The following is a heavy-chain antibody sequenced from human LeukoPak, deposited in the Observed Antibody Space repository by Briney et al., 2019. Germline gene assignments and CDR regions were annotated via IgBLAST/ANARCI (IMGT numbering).Heavy chain of an antibody. CDR3: AITPTYYDILTGYYAPGPFDY. V-gene: IGHV4-39*07. CDR1: GGSISSSSYY. Sequence: SETLSLTCTVSGGSISSSSYYWDWIRQPPGKGLEWIGSIYYSGSTYYNPSLKSRVTISVDTSKNQFSLKLSSVTAADTAVYYCAITPTYYDILTGYYAPGPFDYWGQGTLVTVSS. D-gene: IGHD3-9*01. J-gene: IGHJ4*02. CDR2: IYYSGST.